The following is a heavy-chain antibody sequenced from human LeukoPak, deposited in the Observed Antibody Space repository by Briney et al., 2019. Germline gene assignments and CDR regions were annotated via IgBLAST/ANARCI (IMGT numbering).Heavy chain of an antibody. V-gene: IGHV4-39*07. CDR2: IYYSGST. CDR3: ARIYSSSKHDAFDI. D-gene: IGHD6-13*01. CDR1: GGSISSSSYY. Sequence: KPSETLSLTCTVSGGSISSSSYYWGWIRQPPGKGLEWIGSIYYSGSTYYNPSLKSRVTISVDTSKNQFSLKLSSVTAADTAVYYCARIYSSSKHDAFDIWGQGTRVTVSS. J-gene: IGHJ3*02.